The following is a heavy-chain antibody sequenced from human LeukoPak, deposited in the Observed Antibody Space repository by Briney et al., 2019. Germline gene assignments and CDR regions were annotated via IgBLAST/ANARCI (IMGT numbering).Heavy chain of an antibody. CDR1: GFTFSSYA. J-gene: IGHJ4*02. Sequence: PGGSLRLSCVASGFTFSSYAMSWVRQAPGKGLEWVSAISGSGDNTYYADSVKGRFTISRDNSKNTLYLQMNSLRAEDTAVYHCAKSRSGWFWGYFDYWGQGSLVAVSS. CDR3: AKSRSGWFWGYFDY. D-gene: IGHD6-13*01. CDR2: ISGSGDNT. V-gene: IGHV3-23*01.